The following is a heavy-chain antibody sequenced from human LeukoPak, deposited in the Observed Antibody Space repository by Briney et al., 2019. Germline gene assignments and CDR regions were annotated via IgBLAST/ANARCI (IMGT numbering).Heavy chain of an antibody. D-gene: IGHD6-13*01. J-gene: IGHJ4*02. CDR1: GGSISSRSYY. CDR2: IYHSGST. V-gene: IGHV4-39*07. Sequence: SETLSLTCDVSGGSISSRSYYWGWIRQPPGKGLEWIGSIYHSGSTYYKPSLKSRVTISVDTSKNQFSLKLSSVTAADTAVYYCARDSWYVGLYWGQGTLVTVSS. CDR3: ARDSWYVGLY.